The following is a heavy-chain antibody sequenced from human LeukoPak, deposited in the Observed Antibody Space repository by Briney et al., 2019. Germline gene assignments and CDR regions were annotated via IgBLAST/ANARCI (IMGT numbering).Heavy chain of an antibody. J-gene: IGHJ3*02. CDR2: IYYSGST. CDR3: ARLSRDAFDI. CDR1: GGSISIYY. V-gene: IGHV4-59*08. Sequence: PSEALSLTSTDSGGSISIYYWSWIRQSPGKGLEWIGYIYYSGSTNYNPSLKSRVTISVDTSKNQFSLKLSSVTAADTAVYYCARLSRDAFDIWGQGTMVTVSS.